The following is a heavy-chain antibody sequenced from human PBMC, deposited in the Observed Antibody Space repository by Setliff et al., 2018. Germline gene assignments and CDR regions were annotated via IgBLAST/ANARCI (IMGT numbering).Heavy chain of an antibody. V-gene: IGHV1-18*04. J-gene: IGHJ4*02. D-gene: IGHD3-3*01. CDR1: GYMFKSYG. CDR2: ISAYNHNT. CDR3: ATELRSPFWHFDL. Sequence: GASVKVSCKASGYMFKSYGINWMRQAPGQGFEWMGWISAYNHNTKSAQKFQDRITMTTDTTTSTSYMELRSLTSDDTAVYYCATELRSPFWHFDLWGQGSLVTVSS.